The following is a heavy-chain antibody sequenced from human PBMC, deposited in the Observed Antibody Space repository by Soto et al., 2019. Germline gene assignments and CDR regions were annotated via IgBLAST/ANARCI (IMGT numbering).Heavy chain of an antibody. Sequence: GGSLRLSCAASGFTFSSYAMSWVRQAPGKGLEWVSAISGSGGSTYYADSVKGRFTISRDNSKNTLYLQMNSLRAEDTAVYYCAKDFASEDIVVVPAAMLGEGGCAFDIWGQGTMVTVSS. CDR1: GFTFSSYA. V-gene: IGHV3-23*01. J-gene: IGHJ3*02. CDR3: AKDFASEDIVVVPAAMLGEGGCAFDI. D-gene: IGHD2-2*01. CDR2: ISGSGGST.